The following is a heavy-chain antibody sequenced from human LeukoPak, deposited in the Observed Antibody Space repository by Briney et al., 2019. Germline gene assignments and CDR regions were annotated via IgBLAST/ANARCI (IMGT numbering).Heavy chain of an antibody. Sequence: GGSLRLSCTASGFTFSDFWMNWVRQAPGKGLEWVASIKRDGTEKYYVDSVKGRFTISRDDAKSSLYLQMNSLRAEDTAVYYCARDSYSSSAWEPNYYYYYGMDVWGQGTTVTVSS. V-gene: IGHV3-7*03. CDR2: IKRDGTEK. J-gene: IGHJ6*02. CDR1: GFTFSDFW. CDR3: ARDSYSSSAWEPNYYYYYGMDV. D-gene: IGHD6-6*01.